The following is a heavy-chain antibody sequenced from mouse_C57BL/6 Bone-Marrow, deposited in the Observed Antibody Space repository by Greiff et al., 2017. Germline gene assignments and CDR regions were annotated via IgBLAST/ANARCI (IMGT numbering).Heavy chain of an antibody. CDR1: GYSITSDY. Sequence: DVKLQESGPGLAKPSQTLSLTCSVTGYSITSDYWNWIRKFPGNKLEYMGYISYSASTYSNPSLKSRISITRDTSKNQYYLQLNSVTTEDTATYYCARSSYYSNSYYNAMDYWGQGTSVTVSS. D-gene: IGHD2-5*01. CDR2: ISYSAST. V-gene: IGHV3-8*01. CDR3: ARSSYYSNSYYNAMDY. J-gene: IGHJ4*01.